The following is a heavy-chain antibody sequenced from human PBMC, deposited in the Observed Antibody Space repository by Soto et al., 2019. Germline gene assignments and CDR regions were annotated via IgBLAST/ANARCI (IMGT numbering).Heavy chain of an antibody. V-gene: IGHV4-61*01. CDR3: ARTTAVPNSFRSRYFFAS. Sequence: PSETLSRTCSVSCDSVSNKTYYWSWIREPPGKRLQWLGYVSYSGTTNYTPSLKGRVTMSVHWSKNQFSLRLNSVTAAETALYYCARTTAVPNSFRSRYFFASWGQGRMVTVSS. D-gene: IGHD4-17*01. CDR1: CDSVSNKTYY. J-gene: IGHJ4*02. CDR2: VSYSGTT.